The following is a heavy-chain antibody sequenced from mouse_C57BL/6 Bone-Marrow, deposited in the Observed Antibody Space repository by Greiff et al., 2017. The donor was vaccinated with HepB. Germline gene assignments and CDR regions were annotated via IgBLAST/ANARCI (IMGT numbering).Heavy chain of an antibody. V-gene: IGHV10-1*01. CDR3: VRPHLSPFAY. Sequence: GGGLVQPKGSLKLSCAASGFSFNTYAMNWVRQAPGKGLEWVARIRSKSNNYATYYADSVKDRFTISRDDSESMLYLQMNNLKTEDTAMYYCVRPHLSPFAYWGQGTLVTVSA. J-gene: IGHJ3*01. CDR1: GFSFNTYA. CDR2: IRSKSNNYAT.